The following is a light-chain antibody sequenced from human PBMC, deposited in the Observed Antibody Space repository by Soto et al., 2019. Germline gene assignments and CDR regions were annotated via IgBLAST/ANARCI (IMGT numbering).Light chain of an antibody. V-gene: IGLV2-23*02. CDR2: EIN. CDR3: CYTGVSPSNV. Sequence: QSVLTQPASVSGSPGQSITISCTGTSSNVGSYKLVSWYQQHPGKAPKLMIFEINNRPSGVPNRFSGSKSGTTASLTISGVKDEDDADYYSCYTGVSPSNVFGTGTKVTVL. J-gene: IGLJ1*01. CDR1: SSNVGSYKL.